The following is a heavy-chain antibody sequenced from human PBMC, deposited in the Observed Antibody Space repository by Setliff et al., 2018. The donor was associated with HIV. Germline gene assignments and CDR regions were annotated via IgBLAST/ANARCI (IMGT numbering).Heavy chain of an antibody. J-gene: IGHJ4*02. D-gene: IGHD5-12*01. CDR2: IHTGTGDT. Sequence: ASVKVSCKASGYAFTGYYLHWVRQAPGQRPEWMGWIHTGTGDTKYSQKFQGRVTSTRDTSTSTAYMELRSLKSDDTAVYYCARGKTWLRFLDYWGQGTLVTVSS. CDR1: GYAFTGYY. CDR3: ARGKTWLRFLDY. V-gene: IGHV1-3*04.